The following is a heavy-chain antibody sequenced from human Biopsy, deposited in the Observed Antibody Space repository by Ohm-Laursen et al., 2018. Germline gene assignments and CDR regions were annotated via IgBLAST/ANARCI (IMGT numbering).Heavy chain of an antibody. CDR2: IYYSGST. D-gene: IGHD2/OR15-2a*01. J-gene: IGHJ6*02. V-gene: IGHV4-59*01. CDR1: GGSISSDH. Sequence: SGTLSLTCTVSGGSISSDHWSWIRQTPGKGLEWIGYIYYSGSTNYNPSLKSRVTISVDTSKNQFSLRLNSVTAADTAVYYCARATNSTGWPYYYFYGMDVWGQGTTVTVSS. CDR3: ARATNSTGWPYYYFYGMDV.